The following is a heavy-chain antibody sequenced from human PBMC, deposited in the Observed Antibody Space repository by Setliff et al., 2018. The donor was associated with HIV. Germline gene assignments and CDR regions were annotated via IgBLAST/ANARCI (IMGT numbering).Heavy chain of an antibody. J-gene: IGHJ4*02. D-gene: IGHD5-18*01. CDR2: IYSRGST. CDR1: GGSISSSSYY. Sequence: SETLSLTCTVSGGSISSSSYYWGWIRQAPGKGLEWIGSIYSRGSTYYNPSLKSRVTISVDTSKNQFSLKLSSVTAADTAVYYCARHPDTAMVTYWGQGTLVTVSS. CDR3: ARHPDTAMVTY. V-gene: IGHV4-39*01.